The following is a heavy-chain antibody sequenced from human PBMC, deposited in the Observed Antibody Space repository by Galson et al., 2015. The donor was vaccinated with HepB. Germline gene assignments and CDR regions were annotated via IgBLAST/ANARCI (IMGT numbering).Heavy chain of an antibody. J-gene: IGHJ4*02. CDR1: GFTFSTYA. CDR3: AKDPSGSGSSNYFDY. V-gene: IGHV3-23*01. D-gene: IGHD3-10*01. CDR2: ISGSGGST. Sequence: SLRLSCAASGFTFSTYAMTWVRQAPGKGLEWVSTISGSGGSTYYADSVKGRFTISRDNSKNTLYLQMNSLRAEDTAVYYCAKDPSGSGSSNYFDYWGQGTLVTVSS.